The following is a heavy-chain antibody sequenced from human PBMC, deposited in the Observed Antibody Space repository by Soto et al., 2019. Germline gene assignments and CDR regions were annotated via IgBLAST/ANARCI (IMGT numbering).Heavy chain of an antibody. V-gene: IGHV4-34*01. CDR3: ARGLPFGELF. D-gene: IGHD3-10*01. J-gene: IGHJ4*02. Sequence: PSETLSLTCAVCCGSRSGYYWSWIRQPPGKGLEYIGEIDHSGSTNYNPSLKSRVSISIDTSKNQIFLTLNSVTAADTAVYYCARGLPFGELFWGPGALVTVSS. CDR1: CGSRSGYY. CDR2: IDHSGST.